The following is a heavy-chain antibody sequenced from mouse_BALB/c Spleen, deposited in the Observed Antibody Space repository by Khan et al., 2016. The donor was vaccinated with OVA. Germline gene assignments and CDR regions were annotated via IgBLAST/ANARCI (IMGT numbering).Heavy chain of an antibody. Sequence: QVQLKQSGPGLVAPSQSLSITCTVSGFSLTSYGVHWVRQPPGKGLEWLGVIWAGGSTNYNSALLSRLSISKDNSKSQAFFKMYSLQTDDTAMYYCARDTTIESYWYFDVWGAGTTVTVSS. D-gene: IGHD1-1*01. CDR2: IWAGGST. CDR1: GFSLTSYG. J-gene: IGHJ1*01. V-gene: IGHV2-9*02. CDR3: ARDTTIESYWYFDV.